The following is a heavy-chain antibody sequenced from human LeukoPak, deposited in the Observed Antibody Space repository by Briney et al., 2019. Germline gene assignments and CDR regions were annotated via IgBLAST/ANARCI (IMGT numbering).Heavy chain of an antibody. CDR1: GYRFITFG. Sequence: GASVKVSCKTSGYRFITFGINWVRQAPGQGLEWKGWINPYNGNRYYAKKFQGRFNMTTDTSTSTVYLELQTLTSDDTAIYYCARERLGNCSGGNCHGADYWGQGALVTVSS. CDR2: INPYNGNR. V-gene: IGHV1-18*01. CDR3: ARERLGNCSGGNCHGADY. J-gene: IGHJ4*02. D-gene: IGHD2-15*01.